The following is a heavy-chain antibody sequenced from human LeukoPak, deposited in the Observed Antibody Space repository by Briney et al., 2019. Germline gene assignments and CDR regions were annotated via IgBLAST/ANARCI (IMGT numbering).Heavy chain of an antibody. V-gene: IGHV1-2*02. J-gene: IGHJ4*02. CDR3: ARGRPYEFDY. D-gene: IGHD3-22*01. Sequence: ASVKVSCKASGYSFTGYYIHWVRQAPGQGLEWMGWIKPNTGVTNYVQKFQGRVTMTRDTSISTAYVELSRLRSEDTAVYFCARGRPYEFDYWGQGTLVTVSS. CDR2: IKPNTGVT. CDR1: GYSFTGYY.